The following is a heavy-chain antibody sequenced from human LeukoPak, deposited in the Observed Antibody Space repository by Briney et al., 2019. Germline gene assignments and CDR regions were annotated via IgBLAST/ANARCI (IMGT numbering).Heavy chain of an antibody. CDR1: GYTLTELS. Sequence: ASVKVSCKVSGYTLTELSMHWVRQAPGKGLEWMGGFDPEDGETIYAQKFQGRVTMTEDTSTDTAYMELSSLRSEDTAVYFSATVNYVWGSYRDWGQGTLVTVSS. CDR3: ATVNYVWGSYRD. J-gene: IGHJ4*02. V-gene: IGHV1-24*01. D-gene: IGHD3-16*02. CDR2: FDPEDGET.